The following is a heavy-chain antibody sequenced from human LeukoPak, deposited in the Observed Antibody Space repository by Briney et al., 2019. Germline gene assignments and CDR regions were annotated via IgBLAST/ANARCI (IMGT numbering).Heavy chain of an antibody. Sequence: GGSLRLSCAASGFTFSSYGMHWVRQAPGKGLEWVANLKQDGTEKHYVDSVKSRFTISRDNAKNSLYLHMNSLRADDTAVYYCARGGGPFDYWGQGTLVTVSS. J-gene: IGHJ4*02. CDR2: LKQDGTEK. CDR3: ARGGGPFDY. V-gene: IGHV3-7*01. CDR1: GFTFSSYG. D-gene: IGHD3-16*01.